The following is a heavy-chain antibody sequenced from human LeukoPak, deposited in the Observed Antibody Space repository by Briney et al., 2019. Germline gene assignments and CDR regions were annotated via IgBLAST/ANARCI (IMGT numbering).Heavy chain of an antibody. J-gene: IGHJ5*02. V-gene: IGHV4-61*02. Sequence: PSQTLSLTCTVSGGSISSGSYYWSWIRQPAGKGLEWIGRIYTSGSTNYNPSLKSRVTISVDTSKNQFSLKLSSVTAADTAVYYCARSRDIVVVPAENSGGVWFDPWGQGTLVTVSS. CDR1: GGSISSGSYY. CDR3: ARSRDIVVVPAENSGGVWFDP. D-gene: IGHD2-2*01. CDR2: IYTSGST.